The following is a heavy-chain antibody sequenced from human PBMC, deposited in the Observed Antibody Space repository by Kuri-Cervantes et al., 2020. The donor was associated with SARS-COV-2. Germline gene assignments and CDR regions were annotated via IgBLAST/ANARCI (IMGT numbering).Heavy chain of an antibody. CDR2: ISVENGYT. J-gene: IGHJ4*02. CDR3: ARSSFEPAPVRFLEWTGIKGGFDY. V-gene: IGHV1-18*01. D-gene: IGHD3-3*01. Sequence: ASVKVSCKASGYTFTSYGINWVRQAPGQGLEWMGWISVENGYTVYAQKLQGRVAMTTDTSTSTVYMELSSLRSEDTAVYYCARSSFEPAPVRFLEWTGIKGGFDYWGQGTLVTVSS. CDR1: GYTFTSYG.